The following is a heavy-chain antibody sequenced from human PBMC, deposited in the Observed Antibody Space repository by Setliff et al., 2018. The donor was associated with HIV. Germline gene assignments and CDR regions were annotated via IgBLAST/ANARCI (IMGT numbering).Heavy chain of an antibody. V-gene: IGHV4-39*07. CDR2: VYNSGIT. CDR1: GGSVSSPGYY. J-gene: IGHJ5*02. CDR3: ATCRHRPSNWFDP. Sequence: LSETLSLTCTVSGGSVSSPGYYWGWTRQPPGKGLEWIGSVYNSGITFKNPSLKSRVTISVDRSGNQFSLRLTSVTAADTAVYYCATCRHRPSNWFDPWGQGTAVTVSS.